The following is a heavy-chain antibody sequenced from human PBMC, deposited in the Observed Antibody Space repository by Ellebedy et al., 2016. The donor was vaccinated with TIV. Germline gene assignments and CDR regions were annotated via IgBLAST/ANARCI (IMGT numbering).Heavy chain of an antibody. Sequence: GESLKISCTASGFTFSSYAMSWVRQAPGKGLEWVSSISSSGSYLYYVDSVKGRFTISRDNAKNSLYLQMNSLRVDDTAVYYCATSRARVYWGQGTLVTVSS. CDR2: ISSSGSYL. CDR3: ATSRARVY. J-gene: IGHJ4*02. CDR1: GFTFSSYA. V-gene: IGHV3-21*01.